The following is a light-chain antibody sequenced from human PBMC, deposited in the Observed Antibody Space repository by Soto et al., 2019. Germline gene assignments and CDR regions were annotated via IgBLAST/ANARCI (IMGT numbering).Light chain of an antibody. CDR1: SGHSTYA. Sequence: QSVLTQSPSASASLGASVKLTCTLSSGHSTYAIAWHQQQSEKGPRFLMKINSDGSHSKGDGVFDRFSGSSSGAERHLTISSLQSEDEADYYCQSLGTGIQVFGGGTKLTVL. J-gene: IGLJ3*02. V-gene: IGLV4-69*01. CDR2: INSDGSH. CDR3: QSLGTGIQV.